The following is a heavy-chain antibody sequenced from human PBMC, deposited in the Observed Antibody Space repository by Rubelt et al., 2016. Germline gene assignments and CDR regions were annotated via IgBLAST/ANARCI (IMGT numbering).Heavy chain of an antibody. J-gene: IGHJ4*02. CDR3: ARHKDTIFTSPFDY. V-gene: IGHV4-39*01. CDR1: GGSISRSGYY. CDR2: IYSSRTT. D-gene: IGHD2-15*01. Sequence: QLQLQESGPGLLEPSETLSLTCTVSGGSISRSGYYWGWIRQPPGKGLEWVGTIYSSRTTYYTPSLKSRVTLSVDTSKNPFSLKLSPVTAADTAVYYCARHKDTIFTSPFDYWGQGTLVTVSS.